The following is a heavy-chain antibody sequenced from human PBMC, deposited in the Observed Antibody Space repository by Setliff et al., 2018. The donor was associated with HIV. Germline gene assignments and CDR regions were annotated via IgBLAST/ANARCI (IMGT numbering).Heavy chain of an antibody. J-gene: IGHJ4*02. CDR1: GGTFSSYA. D-gene: IGHD3-10*02. Sequence: GASVKVSCKASGGTFSSYAINWVRQAPGQGLDWMGGIFPNLDIPNYAQKFQGRVTITADKSTSTAYMELSRLSSDDTAVYYCARVFGVRQAFDNWGQGTLVTVSS. CDR3: ARVFGVRQAFDN. CDR2: IFPNLDIP. V-gene: IGHV1-69*10.